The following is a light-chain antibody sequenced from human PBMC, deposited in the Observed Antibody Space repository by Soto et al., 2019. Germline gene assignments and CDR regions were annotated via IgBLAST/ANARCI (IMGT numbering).Light chain of an antibody. CDR3: AAWDDSLSGVV. CDR2: SND. J-gene: IGLJ2*01. V-gene: IGLV1-47*02. CDR1: RSNIGSNL. Sequence: QSAVTQPPSVSGTPGQRVTIFCSGRRSNIGSNLVYWYQQLTGTAPKLLIFSNDQRPSGVPDRFSGSRSGTSASLAISGLRSEDEGDYYCAAWDDSLSGVVFGGGTKLTVL.